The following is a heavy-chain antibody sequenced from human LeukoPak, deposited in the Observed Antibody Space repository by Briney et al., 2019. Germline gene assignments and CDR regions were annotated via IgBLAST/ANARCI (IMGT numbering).Heavy chain of an antibody. J-gene: IGHJ5*02. D-gene: IGHD2/OR15-2a*01. CDR3: AKNSTAAWFDP. CDR2: IYYSGRT. CDR1: GYSISSGDY. V-gene: IGHV4-38-2*01. Sequence: ASETLSLTCAVSGYSISSGDYWAWLRQPPGKGLEWIGSIYYSGRTDYNPSLKSRVSISVDTSKNQFSLKLFSVTAADTAVYYCAKNSTAAWFDPWGQGTLVTVSS.